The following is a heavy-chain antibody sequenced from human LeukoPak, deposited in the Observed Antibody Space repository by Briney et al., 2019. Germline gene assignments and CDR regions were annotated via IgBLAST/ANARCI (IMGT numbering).Heavy chain of an antibody. CDR2: IYSDDST. CDR3: ARVYWHDNGEYFQH. D-gene: IGHD3-16*01. J-gene: IGHJ1*01. CDR1: GFTVSSHY. Sequence: GGSLILSCAASGFTVSSHYMSWVRRAPGKGLEWVLVIYSDDSTYSADSLKGRFTISRDISKNTLFLQMNSLRAEDTAVYYCARVYWHDNGEYFQHWGQGTLVTVSS. V-gene: IGHV3-66*01.